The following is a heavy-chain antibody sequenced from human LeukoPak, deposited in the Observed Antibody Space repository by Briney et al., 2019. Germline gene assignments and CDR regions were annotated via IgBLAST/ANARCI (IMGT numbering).Heavy chain of an antibody. CDR1: GYTFTSYG. Sequence: GASVKVSCKASGYTFTSYGISWVRQAPGQGLEWMGWISAYNGNTNYAQKLQGRVTMTTDTSTSTAYMELRSLRSDDTAVYYCARGSGTYYYGSGSSDFDYWGQGTLVTVSS. CDR3: ARGSGTYYYGSGSSDFDY. J-gene: IGHJ4*02. V-gene: IGHV1-18*01. D-gene: IGHD3-10*01. CDR2: ISAYNGNT.